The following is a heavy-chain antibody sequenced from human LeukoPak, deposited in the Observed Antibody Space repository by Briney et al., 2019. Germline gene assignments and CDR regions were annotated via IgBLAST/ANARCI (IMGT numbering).Heavy chain of an antibody. CDR2: IIPIFGTA. J-gene: IGHJ6*02. Sequence: ASVKVSCKASGNSLSNYAVSWVRQAPGQGFEWMGGIIPIFGTADYAQKFQGRVTITAGQSTSTTYMALSSLKSEDTATYYCTTRACHAGGCSSSFYYYYGLHFWGQGTTVSVSS. V-gene: IGHV1-69*13. D-gene: IGHD3-16*01. CDR1: GNSLSNYA. CDR3: TTRACHAGGCSSSFYYYYGLHF.